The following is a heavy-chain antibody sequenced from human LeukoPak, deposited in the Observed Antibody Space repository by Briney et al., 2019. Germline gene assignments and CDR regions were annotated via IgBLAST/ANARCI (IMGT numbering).Heavy chain of an antibody. Sequence: GGSLRLSCAASGSTFSSYSMNWVRQAPGKGLEWVSSISSSSSYIYYADSVKGRFTISRDNAKNSLYLQMNSLRAEDTAVYYCARVSSMGAVYYFDYWGQGTLVTVSS. J-gene: IGHJ4*02. CDR1: GSTFSSYS. CDR3: ARVSSMGAVYYFDY. D-gene: IGHD1-26*01. V-gene: IGHV3-21*01. CDR2: ISSSSSYI.